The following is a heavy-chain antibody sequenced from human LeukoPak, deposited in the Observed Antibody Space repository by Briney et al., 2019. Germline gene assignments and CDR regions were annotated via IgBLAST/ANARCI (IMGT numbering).Heavy chain of an antibody. CDR3: AKQWEQQLVLFDY. CDR2: YYDIDDT. V-gene: IGHV3-66*04. Sequence: GGSLRLSCVASGFTVSGNYISWVRQSPGKGLEWVSIYYDIDDTRYAESVKGRFVMSRDTSKNTVYLHMDSLRDEDTAVYYCAKQWEQQLVLFDYWGQGTLVTVSS. D-gene: IGHD6-13*01. CDR1: GFTVSGNY. J-gene: IGHJ4*02.